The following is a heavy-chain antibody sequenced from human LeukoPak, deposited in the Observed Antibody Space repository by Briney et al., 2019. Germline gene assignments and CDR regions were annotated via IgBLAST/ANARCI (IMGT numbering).Heavy chain of an antibody. D-gene: IGHD5-18*01. CDR3: ARDHNGAAMVDPFDY. V-gene: IGHV1-18*01. Sequence: ASVKASRKASGYTFTSYGISWVRQAAGQGREWMGWMSAYNGNTNYTKTLQGRVTMTTATATSTTYMERRRLRSADTAVYYSARDHNGAAMVDPFDYWGQGTLVTVSS. CDR2: MSAYNGNT. J-gene: IGHJ4*02. CDR1: GYTFTSYG.